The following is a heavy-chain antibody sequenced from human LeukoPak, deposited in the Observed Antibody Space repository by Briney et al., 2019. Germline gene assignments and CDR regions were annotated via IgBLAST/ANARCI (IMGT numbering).Heavy chain of an antibody. Sequence: PSETLSLTCTVSGGSISSYYWSCIRQPPGEGLEWIGYIYYSGSTNYNPSLKSRVTISVDTSKNQFSLKLSSVTAADTAVYYCARSYCSSTSCYDYFDYWGQGTLVTVSS. D-gene: IGHD2-2*01. CDR2: IYYSGST. V-gene: IGHV4-59*01. CDR3: ARSYCSSTSCYDYFDY. J-gene: IGHJ4*02. CDR1: GGSISSYY.